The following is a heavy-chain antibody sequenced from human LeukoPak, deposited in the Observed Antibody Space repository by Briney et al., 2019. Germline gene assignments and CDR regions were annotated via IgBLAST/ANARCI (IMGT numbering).Heavy chain of an antibody. J-gene: IGHJ6*02. D-gene: IGHD3-10*01. CDR2: IYPGDSDT. Sequence: GESLKISCKGSGYSFTSYWIGWVRQMPGKGLEWMGIIYPGDSDTRYSPSFQGQVTISADKSISTAYLQWSSLKASDTAMYYCARHALWFGEEEEDYYYYGMDVWGQGTTVTVSS. V-gene: IGHV5-51*01. CDR1: GYSFTSYW. CDR3: ARHALWFGEEEEDYYYYGMDV.